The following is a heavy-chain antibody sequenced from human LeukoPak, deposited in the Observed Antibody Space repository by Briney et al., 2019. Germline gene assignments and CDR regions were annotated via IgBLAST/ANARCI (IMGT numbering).Heavy chain of an antibody. D-gene: IGHD2-2*01. CDR3: ARGLVVPAVPVSYYYYYYYMDV. V-gene: IGHV4-59*01. CDR1: GGSISSYY. Sequence: SETLSLTCTVSGGSISSYYWSWIRQPPGKGLEWIGYIYYSGSTNYNPSLKSRVTISVDTSKNQLSLKLSSVTAADTAVYYCARGLVVPAVPVSYYYYYYYMDVWGKGTAVTVSS. J-gene: IGHJ6*03. CDR2: IYYSGST.